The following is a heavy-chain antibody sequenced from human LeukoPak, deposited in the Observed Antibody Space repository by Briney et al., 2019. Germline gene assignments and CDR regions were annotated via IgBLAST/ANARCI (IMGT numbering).Heavy chain of an antibody. J-gene: IGHJ4*02. CDR2: IYYSGST. CDR1: GGSVSSGSYY. CDR3: ARLSVVVVVAATPMGHFDY. Sequence: PSETLSLTCTVSGGSVSSGSYYWSWIRQPPGKGLEWIGDIYYSGSTNYNPSLKSRVTISVDTSKNQFSLKLSSVTAADTAVYYCARLSVVVVVAATPMGHFDYWGQGTLVTVSS. V-gene: IGHV4-61*01. D-gene: IGHD2-15*01.